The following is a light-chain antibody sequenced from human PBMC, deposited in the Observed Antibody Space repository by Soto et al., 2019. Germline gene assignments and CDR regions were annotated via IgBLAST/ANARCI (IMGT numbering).Light chain of an antibody. V-gene: IGKV3-20*01. CDR3: QQYGSSLT. J-gene: IGKJ3*01. Sequence: EIVLTQSPGTLSLSPGERATLSCRASQSVSSSYLAWYQQRPGQAPRLLIYGASSRATGIPDRFSGSGSGTDFILIISRLEPEDFAVYHCQQYGSSLTFGPGTKVDLK. CDR1: QSVSSSY. CDR2: GAS.